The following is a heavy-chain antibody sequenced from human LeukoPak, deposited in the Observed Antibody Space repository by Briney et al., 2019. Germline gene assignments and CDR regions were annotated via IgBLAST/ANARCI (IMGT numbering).Heavy chain of an antibody. CDR2: IAHHGNNK. CDR3: AKDGSWSCTD. V-gene: IGHV3-30-3*02. Sequence: GRSLRLSRGASGFTFSSSAMHWVRQGPGEGLEWVAYIAHHGNNKNYAVAVKGRFTISRDNSKGSLYLQMNRLRADDTAVYYCAKDGSWSCTDWGQGTLVRVSS. CDR1: GFTFSSSA. D-gene: IGHD2-8*02. J-gene: IGHJ4*02.